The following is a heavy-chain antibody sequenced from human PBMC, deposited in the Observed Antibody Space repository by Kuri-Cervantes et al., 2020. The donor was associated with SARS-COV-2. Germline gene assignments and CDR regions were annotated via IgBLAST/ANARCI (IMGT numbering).Heavy chain of an antibody. D-gene: IGHD1-26*01. CDR3: ARAPSGSPTEF. J-gene: IGHJ4*02. V-gene: IGHV3-23*01. CDR1: GFTFSSYA. CDR2: ISGSA. Sequence: GESLKISCAASGFTFSSYAVSWVRQAPGKGLEWVSGISGSAYHADSVKGRFTISRDNAKNTLYLQMNSLRAEDTAVYFCARAPSGSPTEFWGQGTLVTFSS.